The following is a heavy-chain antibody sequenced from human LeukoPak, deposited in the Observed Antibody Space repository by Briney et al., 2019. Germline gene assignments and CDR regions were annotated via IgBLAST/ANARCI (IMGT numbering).Heavy chain of an antibody. CDR2: IYSGGST. CDR1: GFTVSSNY. Sequence: GGSLRLSCAASGFTVSSNYMNWVRQAPGKGLEWVSVIYSGGSTYYSDSVKGRFTISRDNSKNTLYLQMNSLRAEDTAVYYCARDRDANWFDPWGQGTLVTVSS. V-gene: IGHV3-53*01. J-gene: IGHJ5*02. CDR3: ARDRDANWFDP. D-gene: IGHD3-10*01.